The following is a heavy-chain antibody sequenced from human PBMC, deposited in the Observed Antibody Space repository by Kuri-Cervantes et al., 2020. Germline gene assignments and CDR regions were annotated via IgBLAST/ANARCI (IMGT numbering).Heavy chain of an antibody. CDR1: GFTFSNYW. V-gene: IGHV3-74*01. CDR2: INTDGSYR. D-gene: IGHD3-3*01. J-gene: IGHJ6*02. Sequence: LSLTCAASGFTFSNYWMHWVRQAPGKGLVWVARINTDGSYRNYMDSVKGRFTISRDNADNTLYLQMNSLRAEDTAVYYCTRDSYDSLRYYGMDVWGQGTTVTVSS. CDR3: TRDSYDSLRYYGMDV.